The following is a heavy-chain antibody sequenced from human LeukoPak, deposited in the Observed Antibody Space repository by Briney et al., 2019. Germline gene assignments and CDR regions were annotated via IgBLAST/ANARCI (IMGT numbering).Heavy chain of an antibody. CDR2: IIPILGIA. CDR3: ARGQLALYSSGFPD. D-gene: IGHD6-19*01. Sequence: SVKVSCKASGGTFSSYAISWVRQAPGQGLEWMGRIIPILGIANYAQKFQGRVTITADKSTSTAYMELSSLRSEDTAVYYCARGQLALYSSGFPDWGRGTLVTVSS. V-gene: IGHV1-69*04. CDR1: GGTFSSYA. J-gene: IGHJ4*02.